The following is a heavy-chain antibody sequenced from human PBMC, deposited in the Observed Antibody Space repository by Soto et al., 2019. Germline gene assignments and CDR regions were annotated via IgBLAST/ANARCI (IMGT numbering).Heavy chain of an antibody. CDR3: AREDVENRGSDALDL. V-gene: IGHV3-74*01. CDR1: GFTFSDNW. J-gene: IGHJ3*01. Sequence: EVQLVESGGTLVQPGGSLRLSCVASGFTFSDNWMHWVRQTPGKGLVWVSRIKGEANAARYAESVKGRFTISRDNSKNTLFLQMTSLRAEDTALYYCAREDVENRGSDALDLWGRGTMVTVSS. CDR2: IKGEANAA. D-gene: IGHD3-10*01.